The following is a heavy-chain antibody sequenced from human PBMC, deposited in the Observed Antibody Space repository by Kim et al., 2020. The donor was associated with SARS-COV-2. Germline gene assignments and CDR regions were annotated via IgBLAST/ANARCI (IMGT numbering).Heavy chain of an antibody. CDR2: IYYSGSN. D-gene: IGHD3-10*01. V-gene: IGHV4-59*01. J-gene: IGHJ4*02. Sequence: SETLSLTCTVFGDSISSYYWSWIRQPPGKGLEWIGYIYYSGSNNYNPSLKSRLIISVDTSKSQFSLKLNSVTEADTAVYYCARGGGSGSRYSFDYWGQGALVTVSS. CDR3: ARGGGSGSRYSFDY. CDR1: GDSISSYY.